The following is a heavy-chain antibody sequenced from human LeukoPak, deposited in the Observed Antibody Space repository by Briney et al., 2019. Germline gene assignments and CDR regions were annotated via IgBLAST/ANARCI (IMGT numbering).Heavy chain of an antibody. D-gene: IGHD3-9*01. V-gene: IGHV4-61*01. Sequence: SETLSLTCSVSGDSISSRTYYWTWIRQHPEKGLEWIGYIWNSGNTNYNPSLKSRVTISVETSKKQFSLKLSSVTAAETAVYYCARCTYYDILTGYYTSYGMDVWGQGTTVTVSS. CDR2: IWNSGNT. CDR1: GDSISSRTYY. J-gene: IGHJ6*02. CDR3: ARCTYYDILTGYYTSYGMDV.